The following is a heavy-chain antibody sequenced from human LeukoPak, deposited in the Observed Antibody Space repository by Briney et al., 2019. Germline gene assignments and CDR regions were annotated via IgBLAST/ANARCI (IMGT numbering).Heavy chain of an antibody. CDR1: GGTFSSYA. V-gene: IGHV1-69*13. CDR2: IIPIFGTA. J-gene: IGHJ4*02. D-gene: IGHD3-22*01. CDR3: ARKGYYYDSSGYTL. Sequence: ASVKVSCKASGGTFSSYAISWVRQAPGQGLEWMGGIIPIFGTANYAQKFQGRVTITADESTSTAYMELSSLRSEDTAVYYCARKGYYYDSSGYTLWGQGTLVTVSS.